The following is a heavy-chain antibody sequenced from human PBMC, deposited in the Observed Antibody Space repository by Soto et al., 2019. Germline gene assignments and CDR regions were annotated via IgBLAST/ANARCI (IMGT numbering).Heavy chain of an antibody. Sequence: SETLSLTCTVSGVSVSGGSYYWSWIRQPPGKGLEWIGYIYYSGSTNYNPSLKSRVTISVGTSKNQFSLKLSSVTAADTAVYYCASTLPSQNWFDPWGQGTLVTVSS. CDR2: IYYSGST. CDR1: GVSVSGGSYY. CDR3: ASTLPSQNWFDP. J-gene: IGHJ5*02. V-gene: IGHV4-61*01.